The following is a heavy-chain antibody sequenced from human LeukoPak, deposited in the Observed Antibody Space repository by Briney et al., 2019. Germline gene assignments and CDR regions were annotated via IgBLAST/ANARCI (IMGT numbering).Heavy chain of an antibody. Sequence: ASVKVSCKASGYTFTDYYIHWVRQAPGQGLEWMGWINANSGGTIYAQKLQGRVTMTTDTSTSTAYMELRSLRSDDTAVYYCARAHEGIGYCSGGSCGSNWYDPWGQGTLVTVSS. CDR3: ARAHEGIGYCSGGSCGSNWYDP. D-gene: IGHD2-15*01. CDR1: GYTFTDYY. CDR2: INANSGGT. V-gene: IGHV1-2*02. J-gene: IGHJ5*02.